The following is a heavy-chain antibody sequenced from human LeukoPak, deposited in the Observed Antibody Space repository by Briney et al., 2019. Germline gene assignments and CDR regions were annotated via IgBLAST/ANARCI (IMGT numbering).Heavy chain of an antibody. J-gene: IGHJ4*02. CDR1: GYTFTSYA. D-gene: IGHD4-17*01. CDR3: ARDFNRRALYGDPIC. V-gene: IGHV1-3*01. CDR2: INAGNGNT. Sequence: ASVKVSCKASGYTFTSYAMHWVRQAPGQRLEWMGWINAGNGNTKYSQKFQGRVTITRDTSASTAYMELSSLRSEDTAVYYCARDFNRRALYGDPICWGQGTLVIVSS.